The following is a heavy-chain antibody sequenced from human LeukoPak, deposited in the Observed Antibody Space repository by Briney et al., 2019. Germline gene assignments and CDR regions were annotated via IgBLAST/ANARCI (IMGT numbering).Heavy chain of an antibody. CDR3: ARLHGEYDPDRYFDL. CDR1: GGTFNNHA. V-gene: IGHV1-69*13. CDR2: IIPIFGTP. Sequence: SVKVPCKASGGTFNNHAISWVRQAPGQGLEWMGAIIPIFGTPNYAQNFQGRVTITADASTSAAYMERSSLRSEDTAVYYCARLHGEYDPDRYFDLWGRGTLVTVSS. D-gene: IGHD4-17*01. J-gene: IGHJ2*01.